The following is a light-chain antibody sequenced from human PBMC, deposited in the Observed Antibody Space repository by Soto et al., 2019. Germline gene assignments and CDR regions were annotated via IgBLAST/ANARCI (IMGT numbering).Light chain of an antibody. CDR2: DAS. CDR3: QQRSNWPPALS. Sequence: EVVLTQSPATLSLSPGDRATLSCRASQSVNNFLAWYQQKPGQTPRLLIYDASKRATGIPGRFSGSGSGTDFTLTISSLEPEDFAVYYCQQRSNWPPALSFGGGTKWIS. CDR1: QSVNNF. V-gene: IGKV3-11*01. J-gene: IGKJ4*01.